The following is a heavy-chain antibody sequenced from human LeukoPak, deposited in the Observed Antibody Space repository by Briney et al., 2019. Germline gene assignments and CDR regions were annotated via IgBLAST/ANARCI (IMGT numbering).Heavy chain of an antibody. CDR1: GFTFSSYT. J-gene: IGHJ3*02. CDR3: AKDDMMNAFDI. V-gene: IGHV3-23*01. D-gene: IGHD3-16*01. Sequence: QPGGSLRLSCAASGFTFSSYTMFWVRQAPGKGLEWVSAISGSGRNTYYADSVKGRFTISRDNSKNTLYLQMNSLRAEDTAVYYCAKDDMMNAFDIWGQGTMVTVSS. CDR2: ISGSGRNT.